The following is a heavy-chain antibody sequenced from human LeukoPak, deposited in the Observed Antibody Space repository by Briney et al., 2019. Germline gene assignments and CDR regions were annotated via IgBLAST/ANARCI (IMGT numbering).Heavy chain of an antibody. CDR2: INSDGSST. CDR3: ARAVVVPAAMRGYYYYYGMDV. D-gene: IGHD2-2*01. Sequence: GGSLRLSCAASGFTFSSYWMHWVRQAPGKGLVWVSRINSDGSSTSYADSVKGRFTISRDNAKNTLYLQMNSLRAEDTAVYYCARAVVVPAAMRGYYYYYGMDVWGQGTTVTVSS. V-gene: IGHV3-74*01. CDR1: GFTFSSYW. J-gene: IGHJ6*02.